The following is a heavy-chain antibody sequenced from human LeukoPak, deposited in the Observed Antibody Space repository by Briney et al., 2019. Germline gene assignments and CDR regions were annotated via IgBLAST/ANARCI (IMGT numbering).Heavy chain of an antibody. CDR2: ISGSGGST. CDR1: GFAFSSYG. J-gene: IGHJ5*02. D-gene: IGHD6-19*01. CDR3: AKDRLEQWLFNWFDP. V-gene: IGHV3-23*01. Sequence: GGTLRLSCAASGFAFSSYGMSWVRQAPGKGLEWVSAISGSGGSTYYADSVKGRFTISRDNSKNTLYLQMNSLRAEDTAVYYCAKDRLEQWLFNWFDPWGQGTLVTVSS.